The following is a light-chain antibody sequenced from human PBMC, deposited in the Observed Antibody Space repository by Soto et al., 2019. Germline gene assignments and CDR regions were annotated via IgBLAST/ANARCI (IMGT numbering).Light chain of an antibody. Sequence: EVVLTQSPATLSLSPGERATLSCRASQNVRTFLDWYQQKPGQAPRLLIYGASNRATGIPARFSGSGSGTDFTLTISSLEPEDFAVYYCQQRDNWPFTFGPGTTVDIK. CDR3: QQRDNWPFT. CDR2: GAS. V-gene: IGKV3-11*01. CDR1: QNVRTF. J-gene: IGKJ3*01.